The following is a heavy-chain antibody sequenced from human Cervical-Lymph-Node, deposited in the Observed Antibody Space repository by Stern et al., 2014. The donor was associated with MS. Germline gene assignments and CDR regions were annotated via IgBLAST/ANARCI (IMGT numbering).Heavy chain of an antibody. CDR3: ATSGGRRGDFRDY. CDR2: IYASGNT. CDR1: GASITSYY. J-gene: IGHJ4*02. Sequence: QLQLQESGPGLLRPSETLSLTCTVSGASITSYYWSWIRQPPGKGLEWIGQIYASGNTNYNPSLKGRVTISLDTSRNQFSLKLTSVTAADTAVYYCATSGGRRGDFRDYWGQGTLVTVSS. D-gene: IGHD4-17*01. V-gene: IGHV4-4*09.